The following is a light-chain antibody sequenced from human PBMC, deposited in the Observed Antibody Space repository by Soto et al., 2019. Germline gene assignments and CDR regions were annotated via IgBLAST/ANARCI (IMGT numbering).Light chain of an antibody. J-gene: IGLJ2*01. CDR3: QTWGTGNVV. CDR2: LNSDGSH. Sequence: QPVLTQSPSASASLGASVKLTCTLSSGHSNYAIAWHQQQPEKGPRYLMKLNSDGSHSKGDGIPDRFSGSSSGAERYLTISRLQSEDEADYYCQTWGTGNVVFGGGTKVTVL. CDR1: SGHSNYA. V-gene: IGLV4-69*01.